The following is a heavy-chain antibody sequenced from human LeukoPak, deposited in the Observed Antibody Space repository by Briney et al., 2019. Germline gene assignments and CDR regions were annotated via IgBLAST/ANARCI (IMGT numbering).Heavy chain of an antibody. V-gene: IGHV4-4*09. CDR3: ARGDGYRTFDY. Sequence: NPSETLSLTCTVPGGSISSYYWSWIRQPPGKGLEWIGHIYTSGSTNYNPSLKSRVTISVDTSKNQFSLKLSSVTAADTAVYYCARGDGYRTFDYWGQGTLVTVSS. CDR1: GGSISSYY. D-gene: IGHD5-24*01. J-gene: IGHJ4*02. CDR2: IYTSGST.